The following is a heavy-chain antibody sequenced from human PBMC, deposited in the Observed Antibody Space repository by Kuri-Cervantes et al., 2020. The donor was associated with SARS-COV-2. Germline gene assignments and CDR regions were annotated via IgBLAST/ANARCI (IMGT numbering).Heavy chain of an antibody. J-gene: IGHJ5*02. V-gene: IGHV1-69*06. D-gene: IGHD3-22*01. CDR1: GYTFTSYD. Sequence: SVKVSCKASGYTFTSYDINWVRQATGQGLEWMGGIIPIFGTANYAQKFQGRVTITADKSTSTAYMELSSLRSEDTAVYYCASRRSRSGYYFAQPFDPWGQGTLVTVSS. CDR2: IIPIFGTA. CDR3: ASRRSRSGYYFAQPFDP.